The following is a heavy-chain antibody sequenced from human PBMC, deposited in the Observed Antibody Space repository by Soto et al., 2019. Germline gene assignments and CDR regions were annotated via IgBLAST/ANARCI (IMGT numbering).Heavy chain of an antibody. V-gene: IGHV5-10-1*01. D-gene: IGHD6-19*01. CDR3: ATSDRGSGWGV. CDR2: IDPSDSFT. Sequence: GESLKISCEGSGYMFTNYWIIWGLQRPGEGLEWMGRIDPSDSFTNYSPSFQGHVTVSVDKSISTAYLQWSSLQASDTGMYYCATSDRGSGWGVWGQGKLDRVSS. J-gene: IGHJ4*02. CDR1: GYMFTNYW.